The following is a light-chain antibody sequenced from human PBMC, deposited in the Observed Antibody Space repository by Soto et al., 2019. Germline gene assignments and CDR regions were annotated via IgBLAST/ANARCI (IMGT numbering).Light chain of an antibody. CDR2: SNN. CDR1: SSNIGSKT. V-gene: IGLV1-44*01. CDR3: AAWDDSLNGVV. Sequence: QSVLTQPPSASGTPGPRVTISCSGSSSNIGSKTVNWYQQLPGPAPKLLIYSNNQRPSGVPDRFSGSKSGTSASLAISGLQSEDEADYYCAAWDDSLNGVVFGGGTKLTVL. J-gene: IGLJ2*01.